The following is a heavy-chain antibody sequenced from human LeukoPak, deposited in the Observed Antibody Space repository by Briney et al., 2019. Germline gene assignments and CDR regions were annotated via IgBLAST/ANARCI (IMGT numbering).Heavy chain of an antibody. CDR3: ARAVSGTGPWYMDV. CDR1: GFTFSSYS. V-gene: IGHV3-21*01. J-gene: IGHJ6*03. CDR2: ISSSSSYI. Sequence: PGGSLRLSCAASGFTFSSYSMNWVRQAPGKGLEWVSSISSSSSYIYYADSVKGRFTISRDNAKTSLYLQMNSLRAEDTAVYYCARAVSGTGPWYMDVWGKGTTVTVSS. D-gene: IGHD3/OR15-3a*01.